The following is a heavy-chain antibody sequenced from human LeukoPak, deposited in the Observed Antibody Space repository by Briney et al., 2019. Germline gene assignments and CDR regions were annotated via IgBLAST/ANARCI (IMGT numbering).Heavy chain of an antibody. V-gene: IGHV4-39*01. D-gene: IGHD6-13*01. CDR2: IYYSGST. J-gene: IGHJ4*02. Sequence: PSETLSLTCTVSGGSISSSSYYWGWIRQPPGKGLEWIGSIYYSGSTYYNPSLKSRVTISVDTSKNQFSLKLSSVTAADTAVYYCARQMIAAAGTHFDYWGQGTLVTVSS. CDR3: ARQMIAAAGTHFDY. CDR1: GGSISSSSYY.